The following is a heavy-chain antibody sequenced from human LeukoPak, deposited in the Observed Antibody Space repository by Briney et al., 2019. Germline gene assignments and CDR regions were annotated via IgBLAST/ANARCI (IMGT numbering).Heavy chain of an antibody. J-gene: IGHJ5*02. V-gene: IGHV1-2*02. D-gene: IGHD3-22*01. Sequence: ASVKVSCKASGYTFTGYYMHWVRQAPGQGLEWMGWINPNSGGTNYAQKFQGRVTMTRDTSISTAYMELSRLRSDDTAVYYCATDDYYDSSGYHNWFDPWGQGTLVTVSS. CDR3: ATDDYYDSSGYHNWFDP. CDR1: GYTFTGYY. CDR2: INPNSGGT.